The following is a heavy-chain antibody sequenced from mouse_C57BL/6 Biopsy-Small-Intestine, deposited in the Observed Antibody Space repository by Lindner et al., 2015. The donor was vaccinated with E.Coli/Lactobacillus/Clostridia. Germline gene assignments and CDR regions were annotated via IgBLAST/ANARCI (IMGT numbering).Heavy chain of an antibody. V-gene: IGHV1-7*01. J-gene: IGHJ3*01. CDR2: INPSSGYT. D-gene: IGHD3-2*02. Sequence: VQLQESGTELVKPGASVKLSCKASGYTFTSYWMHWVKQRPGQGLEWIGYINPSSGYTKYNQKFKDKATLTADKSSSTAYMQLSSLTYEDSAVYYCARPPDSSGYVWFAYWGQGTLVTVSA. CDR1: GYTFTSYW. CDR3: ARPPDSSGYVWFAY.